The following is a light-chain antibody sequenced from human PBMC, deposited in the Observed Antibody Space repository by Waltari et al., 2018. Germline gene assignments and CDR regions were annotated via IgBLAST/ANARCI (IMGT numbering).Light chain of an antibody. J-gene: IGLJ3*02. V-gene: IGLV1-47*01. CDR2: RNN. Sequence: QSVLTQPPSASGTPGQRVTISSSGSSSNIGSNYVYWYQQLPGTAPKLLSYRNNPRPSGVPDRFSGSKSVTSASLAISGLRSEDEADYYCAAWDDSLSGPGVFGGGTKLTVL. CDR3: AAWDDSLSGPGV. CDR1: SSNIGSNY.